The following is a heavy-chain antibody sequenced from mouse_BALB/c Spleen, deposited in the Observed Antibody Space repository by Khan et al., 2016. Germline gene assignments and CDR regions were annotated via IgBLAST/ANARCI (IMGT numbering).Heavy chain of an antibody. J-gene: IGHJ2*01. Sequence: QVQLQQSGAELVRPGTSVKVSCKASGYAFTNYLIEWVKQRPGQGLEWIGVINPGSGGSNYNEKFKGKATLTADKSSSTAYMQLSSLTSDDSAVYCCARKGFYGNYVYYFDYWGQGTTLTVSS. D-gene: IGHD2-1*01. CDR1: GYAFTNYL. CDR2: INPGSGGS. V-gene: IGHV1-54*01. CDR3: ARKGFYGNYVYYFDY.